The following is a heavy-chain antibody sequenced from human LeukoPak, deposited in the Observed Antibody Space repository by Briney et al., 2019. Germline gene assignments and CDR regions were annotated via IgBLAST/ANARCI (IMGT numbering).Heavy chain of an antibody. CDR1: GDTFTSCD. V-gene: IGHV1-8*01. CDR3: ARAGRYSRTTDY. CDR2: MNPNSGNT. D-gene: IGHD6-13*01. Sequence: ASVKVSCKASGDTFTSCDINWVRQATGQGLEWMGWMNPNSGNTGYAQKFQGRVTMTRNTSISTAYMELSSLRSEDTAVYYCARAGRYSRTTDYWGQGTLVTVSS. J-gene: IGHJ4*02.